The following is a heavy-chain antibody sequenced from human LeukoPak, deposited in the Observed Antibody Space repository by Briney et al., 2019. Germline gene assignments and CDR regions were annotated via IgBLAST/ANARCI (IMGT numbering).Heavy chain of an antibody. J-gene: IGHJ2*01. CDR3: ARVAGYSSGWYRYFDL. CDR1: GGSISSYY. CDR2: IYYSGST. V-gene: IGHV4-59*01. Sequence: PSETLSLTCTVSGGSISSYYWSWIRQPPGKGLEWIGYIYYSGSTNYNPPLKSRVTISVDTSKNQFSLKLSSVTAADTAVYYCARVAGYSSGWYRYFDLWGRGTLVTVSS. D-gene: IGHD6-19*01.